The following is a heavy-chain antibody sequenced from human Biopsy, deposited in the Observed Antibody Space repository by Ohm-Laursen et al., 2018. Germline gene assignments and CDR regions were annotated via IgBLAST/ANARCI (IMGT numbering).Heavy chain of an antibody. CDR3: ARGPHSGSHSCFDY. Sequence: SVKVSCKASGYPFITYGISWVRRAPGQGLEWMGGIIPMFGTANYAQMFQGRVTISADESTSTSYMELSSLTTEDTAIYYCARGPHSGSHSCFDYWGRGTLVTVSS. J-gene: IGHJ4*02. V-gene: IGHV1-69*13. CDR2: IIPMFGTA. CDR1: GYPFITYG. D-gene: IGHD1-26*01.